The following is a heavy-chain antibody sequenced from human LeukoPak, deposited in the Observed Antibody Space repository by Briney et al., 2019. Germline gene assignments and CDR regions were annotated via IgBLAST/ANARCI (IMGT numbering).Heavy chain of an antibody. D-gene: IGHD6-13*01. CDR1: GGSISSSSYY. CDR3: ARRRGIAAAYYYYYMDV. Sequence: SETLSLTCTVSGGSISSSSYYWGWIRQPPGKGLEWIGSIYYSGSTYYTPSLKSRVTISVDTSKNQFSLKPSSVTAADTAVYYCARRRGIAAAYYYYYMDVWGKGTTVTVSS. J-gene: IGHJ6*03. CDR2: IYYSGST. V-gene: IGHV4-39*01.